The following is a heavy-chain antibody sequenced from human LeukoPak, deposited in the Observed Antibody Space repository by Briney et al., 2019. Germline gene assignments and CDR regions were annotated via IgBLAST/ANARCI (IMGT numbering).Heavy chain of an antibody. D-gene: IGHD3-10*01. CDR1: GFTFSSFG. CDR2: LSYDGSNK. V-gene: IGHV3-30*18. CDR3: AKGSGSGSYYPFDY. Sequence: GGAPGLSLAAAGFTFSSFGMHWGRPAPGKGVGWGGVLSYDGSNKYYADSVKGRFTISRDNSKNTLYLQMNSLRAEDTAVYYCAKGSGSGSYYPFDYWGQGTLVTVSS. J-gene: IGHJ4*02.